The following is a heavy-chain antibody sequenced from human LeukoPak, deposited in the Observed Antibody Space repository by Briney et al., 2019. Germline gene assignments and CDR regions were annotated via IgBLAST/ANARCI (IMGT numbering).Heavy chain of an antibody. CDR3: ASSLSSGWGPVDDY. CDR2: INPGGSNR. D-gene: IGHD6-19*01. Sequence: GRSLKLSCAASGITFSNCEMNWVRQAPGKGLEWVSYINPGGSNRFYAGSVRGRFSIYRDDAKKSVYLQMNSLRVEDTAVYYCASSLSSGWGPVDDYWGQGIMVTVSS. V-gene: IGHV3-48*03. CDR1: GITFSNCE. J-gene: IGHJ4*02.